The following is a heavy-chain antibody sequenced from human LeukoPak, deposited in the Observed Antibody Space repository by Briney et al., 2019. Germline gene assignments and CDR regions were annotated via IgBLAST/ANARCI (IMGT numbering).Heavy chain of an antibody. D-gene: IGHD3-10*01. J-gene: IGHJ6*02. Sequence: SETLSLTCTVSGGSISSGDYYWSWIRQPPGKGLEWIGYIYYRGSTYYNPSLKSRVTISVDTSKNQFSLKLSSVTAADTAVYYCARDYYGSAGMDVWGQGTTVTVSS. CDR1: GGSISSGDYY. CDR3: ARDYYGSAGMDV. CDR2: IYYRGST. V-gene: IGHV4-30-4*01.